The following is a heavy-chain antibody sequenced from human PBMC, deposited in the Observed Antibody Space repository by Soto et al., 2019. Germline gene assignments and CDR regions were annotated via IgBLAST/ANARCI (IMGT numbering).Heavy chain of an antibody. CDR2: INSDGSST. V-gene: IGHV3-74*01. CDR3: AKSKERFENLMDV. J-gene: IGHJ6*04. D-gene: IGHD1-1*01. Sequence: GGSLRLSCAASGFTFSSYWMHWVRQAPGKGLVWVSRINSDGSSTSYADSVKGRFTISRDNAKNTLYLQMNSLRAEDTAVYYCAKSKERFENLMDVWGKGTTVTVSS. CDR1: GFTFSSYW.